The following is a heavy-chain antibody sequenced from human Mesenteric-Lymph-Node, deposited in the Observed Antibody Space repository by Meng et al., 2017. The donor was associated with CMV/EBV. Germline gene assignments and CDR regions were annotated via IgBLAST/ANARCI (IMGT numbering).Heavy chain of an antibody. J-gene: IGHJ5*01. CDR3: ARVGEKYYPDS. CDR2: IYYSGST. D-gene: IGHD2/OR15-2a*01. Sequence: SETLSLTCTVSGGSVSSGSYYWSWIRQPPGKGLEWIGYIYYSGSTNYNPSLKSRVTISVDTSKNQFSLKLSSVTAADTAVYYCARVGEKYYPDSWGQGTLVTVSS. V-gene: IGHV4-61*01. CDR1: GGSVSSGSYY.